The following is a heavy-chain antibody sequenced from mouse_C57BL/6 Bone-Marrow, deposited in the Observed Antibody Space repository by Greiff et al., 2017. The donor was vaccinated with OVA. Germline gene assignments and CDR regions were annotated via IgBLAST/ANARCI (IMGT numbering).Heavy chain of an antibody. D-gene: IGHD1-1*02. CDR1: GFTFSDYY. CDR2: INYDGSST. V-gene: IGHV5-16*01. Sequence: EVKVVESEGGLVQPGSSMKLSCTASGFTFSDYYMAWVRQVPEKGLEWVANINYDGSSTYYLDSLKSRFIISRDNAKNILYLQMSSLKSEDTATYYCARAVLFYWYFDVWGTGTTVTVSS. J-gene: IGHJ1*03. CDR3: ARAVLFYWYFDV.